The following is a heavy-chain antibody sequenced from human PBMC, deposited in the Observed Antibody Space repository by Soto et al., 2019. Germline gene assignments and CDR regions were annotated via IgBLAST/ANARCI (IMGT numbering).Heavy chain of an antibody. CDR2: ISGSGGST. V-gene: IGHV3-23*01. D-gene: IGHD6-19*01. Sequence: PGGSLRLSCAASGFTFRSYAMSWVRQAPGKGLEWVSGISGSGGSTYYADSVKGRFTISRDNSKNTLYLQMNSLRAEDTAVYYCARDVSGGGWYKGDFDYWGQGTLVTVSS. CDR1: GFTFRSYA. CDR3: ARDVSGGGWYKGDFDY. J-gene: IGHJ4*02.